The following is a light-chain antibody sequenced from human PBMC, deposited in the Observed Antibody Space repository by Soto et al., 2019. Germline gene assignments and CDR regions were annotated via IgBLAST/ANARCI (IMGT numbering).Light chain of an antibody. CDR3: QQRSIWPPDT. J-gene: IGKJ2*01. Sequence: EIVLTQSPATLSLSPGERAILSCRASQSVSSYLAWYQQKPGQAPRLLIYDASNRATGIPARFSGSGSGTDFTLTISSLEPEDFAVYYCQQRSIWPPDTFGQGTKLEIK. CDR1: QSVSSY. V-gene: IGKV3-11*01. CDR2: DAS.